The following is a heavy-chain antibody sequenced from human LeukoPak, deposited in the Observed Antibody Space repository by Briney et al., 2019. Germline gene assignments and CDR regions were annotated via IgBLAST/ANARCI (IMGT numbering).Heavy chain of an antibody. D-gene: IGHD3-10*01. CDR3: ARDGAHYGSGSYLDY. CDR1: GGTFSSYA. Sequence: ASVKVSCKASGGTFSSYAISWVRQAPGQGLEWMGGIIPIFGTANYAQKFQGRATITADESTSTAYMELSSLRSEDTAVYYCARDGAHYGSGSYLDYWGQGTLVTISS. V-gene: IGHV1-69*13. J-gene: IGHJ4*02. CDR2: IIPIFGTA.